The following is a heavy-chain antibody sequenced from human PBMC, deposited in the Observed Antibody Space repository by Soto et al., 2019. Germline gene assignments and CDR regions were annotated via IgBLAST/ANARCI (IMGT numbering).Heavy chain of an antibody. D-gene: IGHD2-15*01. J-gene: IGHJ4*02. CDR1: GFTVSTTY. CDR3: ARHHCSGGSCYSNYFDY. V-gene: IGHV3-66*04. Sequence: EVQLVESGGGLVQTGGSLRLSWAASGFTVSTTYMSWVRQAPGKGLEWVSVIYSGGSTYYADSVKGRFPISRDNSKNTLYLQMNSLRAEDTAVYYCARHHCSGGSCYSNYFDYWGQGTLVTVSS. CDR2: IYSGGST.